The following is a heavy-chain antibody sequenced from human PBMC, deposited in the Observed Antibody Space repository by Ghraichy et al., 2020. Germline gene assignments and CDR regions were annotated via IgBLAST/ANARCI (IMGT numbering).Heavy chain of an antibody. CDR3: ARGHPSGTEDY. D-gene: IGHD1-14*01. CDR2: INHSGST. J-gene: IGHJ4*02. V-gene: IGHV4-34*01. Sequence: SETLSLTCAVYGGSFSGYYWSWIRQPPGKGLEWIGEINHSGSTNYNPSLKSRVTISVDTSKNQFSLKLSSVTAADTAVYYCARGHPSGTEDYWGQGTLVTVSS. CDR1: GGSFSGYY.